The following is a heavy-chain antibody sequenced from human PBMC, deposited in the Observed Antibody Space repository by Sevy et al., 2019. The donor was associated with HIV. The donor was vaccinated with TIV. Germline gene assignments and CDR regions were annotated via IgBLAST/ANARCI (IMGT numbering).Heavy chain of an antibody. CDR2: IYYSGST. CDR1: GGSISSSSYY. J-gene: IGHJ3*02. D-gene: IGHD3-22*01. CDR3: ASQIYYYDSSGYSRDAFDI. Sequence: SETLSLTCTVSGGSISSSSYYWGWIRQPPGKGLEWIGSIYYSGSTYYNPSLKSRVTISVDTSKNQFSLKLSSVTAADTAVYYCASQIYYYDSSGYSRDAFDIWGQRTMVTVSS. V-gene: IGHV4-39*01.